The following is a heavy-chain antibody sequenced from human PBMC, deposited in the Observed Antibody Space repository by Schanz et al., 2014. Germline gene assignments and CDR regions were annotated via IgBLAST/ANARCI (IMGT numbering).Heavy chain of an antibody. D-gene: IGHD5-12*01. J-gene: IGHJ4*02. Sequence: QVRLVESGGGVVQPGRSLRLSCAASGFMFSSYGMHWVRQAPGKGLEWVGVISYDGSKKSYADSVKGRFTVSRDNSKNTLYLQLNSLRAEDTAVYYCARDFHGYGPHLDYWGQGSLVTVSS. V-gene: IGHV3-30*03. CDR3: ARDFHGYGPHLDY. CDR1: GFMFSSYG. CDR2: ISYDGSKK.